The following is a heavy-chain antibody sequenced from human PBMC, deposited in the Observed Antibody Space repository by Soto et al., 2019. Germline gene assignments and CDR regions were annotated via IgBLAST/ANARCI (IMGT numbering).Heavy chain of an antibody. CDR3: AILGYCSGGSCYWHAFDI. J-gene: IGHJ3*02. V-gene: IGHV1-69*12. Sequence: QVQLVQSGAEVKKPGSSVKVSCKASGGTFSSYAISWVRQAPGQGLEWMGGIIPIFGTANYAQKFQGRVTITADESTSTAYMELSSLRSEDTAVYYCAILGYCSGGSCYWHAFDIWGQGTMVTVSS. D-gene: IGHD2-15*01. CDR1: GGTFSSYA. CDR2: IIPIFGTA.